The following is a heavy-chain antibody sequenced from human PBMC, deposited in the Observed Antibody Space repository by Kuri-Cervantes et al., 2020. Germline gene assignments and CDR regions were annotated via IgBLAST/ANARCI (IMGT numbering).Heavy chain of an antibody. V-gene: IGHV3-30*03. CDR3: VDWVTMVRGVKGSGYYYGMDV. Sequence: GESLKISCAASGFTFSSYGMHWVRQAPGKGLEWVAVISYDGSNKYYADSVKGRFTISRDNSKNTLYLQMNSLRAEDTAVYYCVDWVTMVRGVKGSGYYYGMDVWGQGTTVTVSS. D-gene: IGHD3-10*01. J-gene: IGHJ6*02. CDR1: GFTFSSYG. CDR2: ISYDGSNK.